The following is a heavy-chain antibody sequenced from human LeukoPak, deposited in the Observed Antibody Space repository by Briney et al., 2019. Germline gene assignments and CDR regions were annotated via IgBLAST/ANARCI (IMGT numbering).Heavy chain of an antibody. CDR1: GGSFSGYY. J-gene: IGHJ4*02. V-gene: IGHV4-34*01. CDR3: ARDSRYSSGCFDY. CDR2: INHSGST. D-gene: IGHD6-19*01. Sequence: LETLSLTCAVYGGSFSGYYWSWIRQPPGKGLEWIGEINHSGSTNYNPSLKSRVTISVDTSKNQFSLKLSSVTAADTAVYYCARDSRYSSGCFDYWGQGTLVTVSS.